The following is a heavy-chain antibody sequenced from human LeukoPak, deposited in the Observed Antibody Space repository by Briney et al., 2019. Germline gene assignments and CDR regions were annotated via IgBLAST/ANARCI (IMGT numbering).Heavy chain of an antibody. CDR1: GYTFTSYY. D-gene: IGHD6-13*01. V-gene: IGHV1-46*01. CDR3: ARDSRLLIAAAEFDP. J-gene: IGHJ5*02. CDR2: INPSGGST. Sequence: ASVKVSCKASGYTFTSYYMHWVRQAPGQGLEWMGIINPSGGSTSYAQKFQGSVTMTRDTSTSTVYMELSSLRSEDTAVYYCARDSRLLIAAAEFDPWGQGTLVTVSS.